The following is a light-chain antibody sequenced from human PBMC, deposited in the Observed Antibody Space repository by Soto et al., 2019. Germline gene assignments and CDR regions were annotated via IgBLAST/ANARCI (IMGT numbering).Light chain of an antibody. Sequence: EIVLTQSPGTLSLSPGERATLSCRASQSVGYNYLAWYQQKPGQAPRLLIYGASSRATGIPDSFSGSGSGTDVTLTISRLEPEDFAVYYCQQYGTSPHTFGGGTKVEIK. J-gene: IGKJ4*01. CDR1: QSVGYNY. CDR2: GAS. CDR3: QQYGTSPHT. V-gene: IGKV3-20*01.